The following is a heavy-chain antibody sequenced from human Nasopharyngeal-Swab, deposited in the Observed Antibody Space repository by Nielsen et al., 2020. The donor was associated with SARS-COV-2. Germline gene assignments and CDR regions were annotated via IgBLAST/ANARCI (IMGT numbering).Heavy chain of an antibody. CDR1: GDCVSSNSAA. CDR2: TYYRSKWYN. V-gene: IGHV6-1*01. CDR3: AREWDTLTFDI. J-gene: IGHJ3*02. Sequence: QTLSLTCALSGDCVSSNSAACNWIRQPPSRGLEWLGRTYYRSKWYNDYALTVKSRITINPDTSKNQFTLQLNSVTPEDSAVYYCAREWDTLTFDIWGQGTMVTVSS. D-gene: IGHD1-26*01.